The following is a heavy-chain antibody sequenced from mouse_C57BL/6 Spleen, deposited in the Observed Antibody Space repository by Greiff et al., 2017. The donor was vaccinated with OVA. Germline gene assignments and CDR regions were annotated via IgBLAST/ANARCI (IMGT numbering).Heavy chain of an antibody. CDR1: GYTFTSYW. CDR3: AREKIYYYGSSYGGYFDV. V-gene: IGHV1-55*01. D-gene: IGHD1-1*01. Sequence: QVQLKQPGAELVKPGASVKMSCKASGYTFTSYWITWVKQRPGQGLEWIGDIYPGRGSTNYNEKFKSKATLTVDTSSSTAYMQLSSLTSEDSAVYYCAREKIYYYGSSYGGYFDVWGTGTTVTVSS. CDR2: IYPGRGST. J-gene: IGHJ1*03.